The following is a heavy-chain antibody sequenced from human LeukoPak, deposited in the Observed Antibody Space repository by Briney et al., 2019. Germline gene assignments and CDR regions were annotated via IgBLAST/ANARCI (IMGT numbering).Heavy chain of an antibody. D-gene: IGHD3-3*01. CDR3: AREGGRAYYDFWSGYYSAAFDI. CDR1: GFTFSSYW. CDR2: IKQDGSEK. J-gene: IGHJ3*02. Sequence: PGGSLRLPCAASGFTFSSYWMSWVRQAPGKGLEWVANIKQDGSEKYYVDSVKGRFTISRDNAKNSLYLQMNSLRAEDTAVYYCAREGGRAYYDFWSGYYSAAFDIWGQGTMVTVSS. V-gene: IGHV3-7*01.